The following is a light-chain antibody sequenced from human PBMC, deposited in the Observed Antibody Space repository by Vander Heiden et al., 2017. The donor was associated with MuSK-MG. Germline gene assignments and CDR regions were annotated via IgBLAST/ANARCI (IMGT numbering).Light chain of an antibody. CDR3: HQESHWPQT. CDR1: QSVSTN. V-gene: IGKV3-15*01. J-gene: IGKJ4*01. Sequence: ETVMTQSPATLSVSPGERVTLSCRASQSVSTNVAWYQQKPGQAPRLVIYGASTRGTGYPARFSGSGFGTQFTLTISSVQSEDFALYFCHQESHWPQTFGGGTKVEIK. CDR2: GAS.